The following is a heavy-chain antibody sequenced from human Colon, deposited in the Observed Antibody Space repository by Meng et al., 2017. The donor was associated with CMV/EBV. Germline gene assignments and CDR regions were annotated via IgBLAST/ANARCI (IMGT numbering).Heavy chain of an antibody. V-gene: IGHV4-4*02. J-gene: IGHJ4*02. CDR2: ISQSGTT. CDR3: AREGLPYVPGDY. Sequence: TCAVSGDSNTSSNWWSWVRQTPEEGLEWIGEISQSGTTKYNPSLKSRVTVSMDRSKNEFSLKLTSVTVADTAVYYCAREGLPYVPGDYWGQGTLVTVSS. D-gene: IGHD2-21*01. CDR1: GDSNTSSNW.